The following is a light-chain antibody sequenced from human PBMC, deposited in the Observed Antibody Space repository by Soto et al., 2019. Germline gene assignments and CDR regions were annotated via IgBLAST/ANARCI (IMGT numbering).Light chain of an antibody. CDR1: QSVSSSY. V-gene: IGKV3-20*01. Sequence: EYVLTQSPATLSVTTGERATLSCRASQSVSSSYLAWYQQKPGQAPRLLIYGASSRATGIPDRFSGSGSGTDFTLTLGSLEPEDFAVYYCQHYGSSPRTFGQGTK. CDR3: QHYGSSPRT. J-gene: IGKJ1*01. CDR2: GAS.